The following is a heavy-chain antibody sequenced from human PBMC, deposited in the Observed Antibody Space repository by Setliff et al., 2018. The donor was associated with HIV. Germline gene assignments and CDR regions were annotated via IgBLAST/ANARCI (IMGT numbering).Heavy chain of an antibody. Sequence: SETLSLTCTVSGGSISSYYWSWIRQPPGKGLEWIGYIYYSGSTNYNPSLKSRVTISLDTSKNQFSLKLSSVTAADTAVYYCAREIPYSFGYYFDYWGQGTLVTVSS. CDR2: IYYSGST. CDR1: GGSISSYY. CDR3: AREIPYSFGYYFDY. J-gene: IGHJ4*02. V-gene: IGHV4-59*12. D-gene: IGHD5-18*01.